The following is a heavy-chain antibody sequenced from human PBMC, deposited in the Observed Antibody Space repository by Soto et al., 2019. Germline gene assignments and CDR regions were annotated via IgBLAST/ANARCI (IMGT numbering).Heavy chain of an antibody. V-gene: IGHV4-30-2*01. Sequence: PSETLCLTCAFSVGSLTIGTYSWNWIRQPPGKGLEWIGYIFPSGTTYYNPSLKSRVSISIDVSKNQFSLNLRSLTAADTAIYFCDRGREFDSWGQGTMVTVSS. CDR3: DRGREFDS. CDR1: VGSLTIGTYS. J-gene: IGHJ4*02. CDR2: IFPSGTT.